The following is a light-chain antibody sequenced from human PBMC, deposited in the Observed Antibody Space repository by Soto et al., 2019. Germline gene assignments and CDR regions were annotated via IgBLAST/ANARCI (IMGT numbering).Light chain of an antibody. Sequence: EIVLTQSPGTLSLSPGERATLSCRASQSVSSDYLAWFQQKPGKAPRLLIFGASNRDTGIPDRFSGSGSGTDFTLTISRLEPEDFAMYYCQQYGSSPGTFGQGTKVEVK. J-gene: IGKJ1*01. CDR3: QQYGSSPGT. V-gene: IGKV3-20*01. CDR2: GAS. CDR1: QSVSSDY.